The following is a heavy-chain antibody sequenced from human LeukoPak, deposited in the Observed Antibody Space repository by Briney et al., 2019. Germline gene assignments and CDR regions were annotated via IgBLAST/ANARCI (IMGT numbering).Heavy chain of an antibody. Sequence: GSLRLSCAASGFTFSDYYMSWIRQAPGKGLEWVSYISSSSSYTNYADSVKGRFTISRDNAKNSLYLQINSLRAEDTAVYYCARDLGFGELSGGLDYWGQGALVTVSS. J-gene: IGHJ4*02. CDR3: ARDLGFGELSGGLDY. D-gene: IGHD3-10*01. CDR1: GFTFSDYY. CDR2: ISSSSSYT. V-gene: IGHV3-11*06.